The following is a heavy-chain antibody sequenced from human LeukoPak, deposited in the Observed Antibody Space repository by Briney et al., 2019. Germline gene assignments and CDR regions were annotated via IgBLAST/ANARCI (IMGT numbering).Heavy chain of an antibody. D-gene: IGHD6-13*01. J-gene: IGHJ4*02. CDR1: GGSISSYY. CDR2: IYYSGST. V-gene: IGHV4-59*01. Sequence: SETLSLTCTVSGGSISSYYWSWIRQPPGKGLEWIGYIYYSGSTNYNPSLKSRVTISVDTSKNQFSLKLSPVTAADTAVYYCARARRIAAADYWGQGTLVTVSS. CDR3: ARARRIAAADY.